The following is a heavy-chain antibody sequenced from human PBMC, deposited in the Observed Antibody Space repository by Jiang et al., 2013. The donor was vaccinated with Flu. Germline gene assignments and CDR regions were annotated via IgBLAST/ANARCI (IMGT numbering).Heavy chain of an antibody. V-gene: IGHV2-5*02. Sequence: KPTQTLTLTCTFSGFSLSTSGVGVAWIRQPPGKALEWLALIYWDDDKFYSPSLKGRFTINKDTSKNLVILTMTDMDPLDTGTYYCAHTVTQFDYFDSWGQGTEVTVSS. CDR3: AHTVTQFDYFDS. D-gene: IGHD3-10*01. CDR2: IYWDDDK. J-gene: IGHJ4*02. CDR1: GFSLSTSGVG.